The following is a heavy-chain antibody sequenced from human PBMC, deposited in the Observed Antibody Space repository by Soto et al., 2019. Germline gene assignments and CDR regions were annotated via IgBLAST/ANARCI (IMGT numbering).Heavy chain of an antibody. CDR2: IDTSGTKI. D-gene: IGHD3-3*01. V-gene: IGHV3-11*01. Sequence: QVQLVESGGDLVKPGGSLRLSCAASGYTFSDYYMSWIRQAPGKGLEWISYIDTSGTKIYYADSVKGRFTITRDNAKNSPYLEMNSLRDEDTAVYYCASHYEMWSGYLSPVDYWGQGTLVTVSS. J-gene: IGHJ4*02. CDR1: GYTFSDYY. CDR3: ASHYEMWSGYLSPVDY.